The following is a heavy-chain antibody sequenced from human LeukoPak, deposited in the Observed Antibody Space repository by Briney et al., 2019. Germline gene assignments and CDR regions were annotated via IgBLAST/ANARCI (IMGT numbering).Heavy chain of an antibody. CDR3: ARANDYGDYVLDAFDI. CDR2: IYYSGST. Sequence: SETLSLTCTVSGGSISSYYWSWIRQPLGKGLEWIGYIYYSGSTNYNPSLKSRVTISVDTSKNQFSLKLSSVTAADTAVYYCARANDYGDYVLDAFDIWGQGTMVTVSS. V-gene: IGHV4-59*01. J-gene: IGHJ3*02. D-gene: IGHD4-17*01. CDR1: GGSISSYY.